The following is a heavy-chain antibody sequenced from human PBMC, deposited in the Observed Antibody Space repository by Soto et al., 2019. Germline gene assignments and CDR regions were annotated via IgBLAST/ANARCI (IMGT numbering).Heavy chain of an antibody. D-gene: IGHD2-8*01. CDR2: ISTTSTFI. V-gene: IGHV3-21*01. CDR3: AGRHCTNGLCAFDY. Sequence: EAQLVESGGGLVKPGESLRLSCAASGFVFSSYSMNWVRQAPGKGLAWVSSISTTSTFIHYADSVKGRFTISRDNAKNSLYLQMNSLGAEDTAVYYCAGRHCTNGLCAFDYWGQGTLVTVSP. J-gene: IGHJ4*02. CDR1: GFVFSSYS.